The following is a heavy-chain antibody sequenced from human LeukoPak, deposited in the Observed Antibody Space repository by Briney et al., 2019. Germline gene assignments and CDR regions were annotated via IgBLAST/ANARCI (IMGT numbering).Heavy chain of an antibody. CDR2: IWPDGSNK. V-gene: IGHV3-33*01. D-gene: IGHD6-13*01. CDR3: ARELAA. J-gene: IGHJ4*02. Sequence: PGGSLRLSCEAAGFAFSSYSMHWVRQAPGKGLEWVAAIWPDGSNKYYANSVKGRFTISRDNSKNTLYLQMNSLRGDDTAMYYCARELAAWGQGTLVTVSS. CDR1: GFAFSSYS.